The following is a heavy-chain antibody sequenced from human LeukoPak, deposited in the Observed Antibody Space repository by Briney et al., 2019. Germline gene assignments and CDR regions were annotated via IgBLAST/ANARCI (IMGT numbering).Heavy chain of an antibody. J-gene: IGHJ4*02. CDR3: ARETKRFGELLGGWQYYFDY. CDR2: ISSGSSYI. V-gene: IGHV3-21*01. CDR1: GFTFSSYE. Sequence: PGGSLRLSCAASGFTFSSYEMNWVRQAPGKGLEWVSSISSGSSYIYYADSVKGRFTISRDNAKNSLYLQMNSLRAEDTAVYYCARETKRFGELLGGWQYYFDYWGQGTLVTVSS. D-gene: IGHD3-10*01.